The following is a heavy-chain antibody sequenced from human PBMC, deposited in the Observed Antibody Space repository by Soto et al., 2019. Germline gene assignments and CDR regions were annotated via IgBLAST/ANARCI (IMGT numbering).Heavy chain of an antibody. Sequence: EVQLVESGGGLVRPGGSLRLSCVVSGLTFPTYSMNWFRRTPGKGLEGFSSISRISSYIYYRDSVKGRFTISRDNAKNSLYLQMNGLRVEDTAVYYCVSDQKREHFETSGPNWFATWGQGTLVTVSS. J-gene: IGHJ5*02. CDR3: VSDQKREHFETSGPNWFAT. D-gene: IGHD6-19*01. V-gene: IGHV3-21*02. CDR2: ISRISSYI. CDR1: GLTFPTYS.